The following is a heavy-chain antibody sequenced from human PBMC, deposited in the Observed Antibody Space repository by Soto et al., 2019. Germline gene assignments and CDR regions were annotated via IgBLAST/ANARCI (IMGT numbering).Heavy chain of an antibody. CDR1: GFTFSGYA. Sequence: PGGSLRLSCAASGFTFSGYAMSWVRQAPGKGLEWVSAISGSGGSTYYADSVKGRFTISRDNSKNTLYLQMNSLRAEDTAVYYCAKDWKGYSSSPRLFDYWGQGTLVTVSS. CDR3: AKDWKGYSSSPRLFDY. J-gene: IGHJ4*02. V-gene: IGHV3-23*01. CDR2: ISGSGGST. D-gene: IGHD6-6*01.